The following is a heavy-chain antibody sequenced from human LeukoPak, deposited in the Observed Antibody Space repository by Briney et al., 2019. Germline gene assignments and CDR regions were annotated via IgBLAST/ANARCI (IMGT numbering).Heavy chain of an antibody. Sequence: SQTLSLTCTVSGGFNSRGGYYWSWIRKHPGKGLERIGYIYYSGGTYYNPSLKSRVTITVDTSKNQCSLKLSSVTAADTAVYYCARDAAMVTRYYYGMDVWGQGTTVTVSS. V-gene: IGHV4-31*03. CDR1: GGFNSRGGYY. CDR3: ARDAAMVTRYYYGMDV. D-gene: IGHD5-18*01. CDR2: IYYSGGT. J-gene: IGHJ6*02.